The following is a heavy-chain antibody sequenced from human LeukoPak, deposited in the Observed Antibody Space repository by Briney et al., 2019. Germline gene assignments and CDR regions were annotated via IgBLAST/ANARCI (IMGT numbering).Heavy chain of an antibody. Sequence: SETLSLTCTVSGGSISSTYSWGWIRPPPGKGLEWIGNIYYSGHTYYSPSLKSRVTISVDTSKNQFSLKLSSVTAADTAVYYCARLRGSYYAGNGWFDPWGQGTLVTVSS. D-gene: IGHD1-26*01. J-gene: IGHJ5*02. CDR3: ARLRGSYYAGNGWFDP. CDR1: GGSISSTYS. CDR2: IYYSGHT. V-gene: IGHV4-39*01.